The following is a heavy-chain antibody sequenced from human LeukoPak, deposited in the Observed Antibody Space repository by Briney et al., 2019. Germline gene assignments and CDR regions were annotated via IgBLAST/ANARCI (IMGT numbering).Heavy chain of an antibody. V-gene: IGHV2-70*11. CDR1: GFSLSTSGVG. D-gene: IGHD6-13*01. Sequence: SGPTLVNPTQTLTLTCTFSGFSLSTSGVGVGWIRQPPGKALEWLARIDWDDDKYYSTSLKTRLTISKDTSKNQVVLTMTNMDPVDTATYYCARIIRNSSSWTPDYWGQGTLVTVSS. CDR3: ARIIRNSSSWTPDY. CDR2: IDWDDDK. J-gene: IGHJ4*02.